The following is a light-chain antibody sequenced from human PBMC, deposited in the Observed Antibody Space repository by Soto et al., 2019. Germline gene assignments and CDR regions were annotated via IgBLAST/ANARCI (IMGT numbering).Light chain of an antibody. CDR1: SSDARGFNP. CDR3: CSDAGSYSYA. V-gene: IGLV2-11*01. Sequence: VLTPPRSASGSPGQSVTISCTSTSSDARGFNPASVYQHPPGRPPKLMIYDVNKRPSGFPDRFSASKSASTPSLTTSGPQAEDKVDYYSCSDAGSYSYAFATGTKVSVL. J-gene: IGLJ1*01. CDR2: DVN.